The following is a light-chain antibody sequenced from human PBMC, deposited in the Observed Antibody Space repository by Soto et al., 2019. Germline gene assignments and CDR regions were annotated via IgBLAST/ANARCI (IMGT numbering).Light chain of an antibody. J-gene: IGKJ1*01. CDR3: QQRSNWPRT. CDR2: DAS. CDR1: QSVSSY. Sequence: EIVLTQSPTTLYLSPGERATLSCRSSQSVSSYLAWYQQKPGQAPRLLIYDASNRATGIPARFSGSGSGTDYTLTISSREPEDFAVYYCQQRSNWPRTFGQGTKVEIK. V-gene: IGKV3-11*01.